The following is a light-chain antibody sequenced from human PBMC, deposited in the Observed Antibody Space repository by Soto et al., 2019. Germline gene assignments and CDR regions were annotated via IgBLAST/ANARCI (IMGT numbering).Light chain of an antibody. CDR3: AAWDDSLSGVV. CDR1: SSNIGSNF. V-gene: IGLV1-47*01. J-gene: IGLJ2*01. Sequence: QSVLTQPPSASGTPGQRVTISCSGSSSNIGSNFIYWYQQLPGTAPKLLIYRNNERPSGVPDRFSGSKSGTSASLAISGLRSEDEADYHCAAWDDSLSGVVFGGGTKRPS. CDR2: RNN.